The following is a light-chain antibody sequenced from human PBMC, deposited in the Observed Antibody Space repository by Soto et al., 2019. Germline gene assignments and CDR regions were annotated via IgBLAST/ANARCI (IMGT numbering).Light chain of an antibody. CDR3: AAWDDSLNGRV. J-gene: IGLJ3*02. CDR1: SSNIGSNY. Sequence: QAVVTQPPSASGTPGQRVTISCSGSSSNIGSNYVYWYHQLPGTAPKLLIYSNNQRPSGVPDRFSGSKSGTSASLAISGLQSEDEADYYCAAWDDSLNGRVFGGGTKVTVL. CDR2: SNN. V-gene: IGLV1-44*01.